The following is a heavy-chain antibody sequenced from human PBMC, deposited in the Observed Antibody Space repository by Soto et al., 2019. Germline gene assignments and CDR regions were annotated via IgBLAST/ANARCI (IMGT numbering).Heavy chain of an antibody. J-gene: IGHJ5*02. CDR2: IYYSGST. D-gene: IGHD3-10*01. CDR3: ARSSGLYATYHFDA. CDR1: GGSISSINW. Sequence: SETLSLTCGVSGGSISSINWWSWVRQTPGKGLEWTGEIYYSGSTNYNPSLTSRVSMSVDKSRNQFFLNLTSLTAADTAVYYCARSSGLYATYHFDAWGRGTLVTVSS. V-gene: IGHV4-4*02.